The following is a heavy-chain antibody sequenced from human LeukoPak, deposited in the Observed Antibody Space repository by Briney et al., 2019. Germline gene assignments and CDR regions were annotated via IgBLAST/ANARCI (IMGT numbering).Heavy chain of an antibody. D-gene: IGHD3-22*01. J-gene: IGHJ4*02. V-gene: IGHV3-30*04. CDR2: ISYDGSNK. Sequence: GRSLRLSCAASGFTFSSYAMHWVRQAPGKGLEWVAVISYDGSNKYYADSVNGRFTISRDNSKNTLYLQMNSLRAEDTAVYYCASARITMIVVVNTTSDDYWGQGTLVTVSS. CDR1: GFTFSSYA. CDR3: ASARITMIVVVNTTSDDY.